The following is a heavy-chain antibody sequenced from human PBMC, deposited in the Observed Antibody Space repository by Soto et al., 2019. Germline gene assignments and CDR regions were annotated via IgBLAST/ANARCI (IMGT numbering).Heavy chain of an antibody. D-gene: IGHD2-21*02. J-gene: IGHJ3*02. Sequence: QVQLVQSGAEVKKPGSSVKVSCKASGGTFSSYAISWVRQAPGQGLEWMGGIIPIFGTANYAQKFQGRVTITADESTSTAYMERSSLRSEDTAVYYCATGNGDRFYDAFDIWGQGTMVTVSS. CDR3: ATGNGDRFYDAFDI. CDR1: GGTFSSYA. CDR2: IIPIFGTA. V-gene: IGHV1-69*12.